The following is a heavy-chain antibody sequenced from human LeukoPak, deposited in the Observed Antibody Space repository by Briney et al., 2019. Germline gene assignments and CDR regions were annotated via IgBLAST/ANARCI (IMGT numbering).Heavy chain of an antibody. V-gene: IGHV3-74*01. CDR2: INSDGSST. CDR3: ARGYCASTSCPKAYYFDY. CDR1: GFTFSSYW. Sequence: PGGSLRLSCAASGFTFSSYWMHWVRQAPGKGLVWVSRINSDGSSTSYADSVKGRFTISRDNAKNTLYLQMNSLRAEDTAVCYCARGYCASTSCPKAYYFDYWGQGTLVTVSS. D-gene: IGHD2-2*01. J-gene: IGHJ4*02.